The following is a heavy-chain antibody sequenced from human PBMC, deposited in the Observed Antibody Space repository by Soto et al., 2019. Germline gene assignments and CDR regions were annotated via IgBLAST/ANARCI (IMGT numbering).Heavy chain of an antibody. CDR2: IRAYSGNT. CDR1: GYTFSSYG. V-gene: IGHV1-18*04. J-gene: IGHJ4*02. Sequence: QVQLVQSGAEVKKPGASVKVSCKASGYTFSSYGISWVRQAPGQGLEWMGWIRAYSGNTNYAQKLQGRVTMTTDTSTSTAYMNLRSLRSDDTAVDYCARAGLYRGDVSFDHWGQGTLVTVSS. D-gene: IGHD1-26*01. CDR3: ARAGLYRGDVSFDH.